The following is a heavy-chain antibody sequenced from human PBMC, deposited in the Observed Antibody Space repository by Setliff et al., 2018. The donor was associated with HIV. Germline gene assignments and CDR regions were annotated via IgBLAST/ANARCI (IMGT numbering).Heavy chain of an antibody. CDR3: ARGSPYYDFWSGYLGSSDYYYYYMDV. J-gene: IGHJ6*03. CDR1: GGSISSGGYY. CDR2: VYYSGST. Sequence: SVTLSLTCTVSGGSISSGGYYWSWIRQHPGKGLEWIGYVYYSGSTYCNPSLKSRVTISVDTSKNQFSLKLSSVTAADTAVYYCARGSPYYDFWSGYLGSSDYYYYYMDVWGKGTTVTVSS. V-gene: IGHV4-31*02. D-gene: IGHD3-3*01.